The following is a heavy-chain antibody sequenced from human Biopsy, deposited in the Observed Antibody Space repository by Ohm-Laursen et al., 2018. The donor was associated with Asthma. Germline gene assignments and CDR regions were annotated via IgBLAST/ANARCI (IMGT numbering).Heavy chain of an antibody. V-gene: IGHV1-69*13. Sequence: ASVKVSCKSLGGTFNTYVIGWVRQAPGQGLEWMGGINSVFGTTTYTQKFQDRVTIAADDSTSTVYMELSSLRSEDTAVYYCARKAGSCISRTCFSLDFWGQGTLVTVSS. CDR2: INSVFGTT. CDR3: ARKAGSCISRTCFSLDF. D-gene: IGHD2-2*01. CDR1: GGTFNTYV. J-gene: IGHJ4*02.